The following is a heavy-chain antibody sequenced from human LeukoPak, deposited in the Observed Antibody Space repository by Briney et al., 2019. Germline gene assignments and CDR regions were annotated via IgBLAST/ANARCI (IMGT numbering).Heavy chain of an antibody. CDR1: GGSISSYY. CDR2: IYYSGST. D-gene: IGHD6-13*01. CDR3: ARIVAAAGTCDY. V-gene: IGHV4-59*08. Sequence: SETLSLTCTVSGGSISSYYWSWIRQPPGKGLEWIGYIYYSGSTNYNPSLKSRVTISVDTSKNQFSLKLSSVTAADTAVYYCARIVAAAGTCDYWGQGTLVTVSS. J-gene: IGHJ4*02.